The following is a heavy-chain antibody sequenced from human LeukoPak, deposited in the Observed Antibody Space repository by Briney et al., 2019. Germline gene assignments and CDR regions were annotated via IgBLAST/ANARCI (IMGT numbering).Heavy chain of an antibody. CDR2: ISSSGSTI. CDR3: ARDVIAAAVGFDP. J-gene: IGHJ5*02. V-gene: IGHV3-48*04. D-gene: IGHD6-13*01. Sequence: PGGSLRLSCAASGFTFSSYSMNWVRQAPGKGLEWVSYISSSGSTIYYADSVKGRFTISRDNAKNSLYLQMNSLRAEDTAVYYCARDVIAAAVGFDPWGQGTLVTVSS. CDR1: GFTFSSYS.